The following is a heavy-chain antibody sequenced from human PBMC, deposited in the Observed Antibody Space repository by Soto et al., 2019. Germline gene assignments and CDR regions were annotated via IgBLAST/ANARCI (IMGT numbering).Heavy chain of an antibody. CDR2: IDPTDSYT. CDR3: ARRVPVPARDAFDV. J-gene: IGHJ3*01. V-gene: IGHV5-10-1*01. D-gene: IGHD2-21*02. Sequence: ESLKISCKGSGYTFTTYWISWVRQMPGKGLEWMGRIDPTDSYTNYSPSFEGHVTISADKSVTTAYLQWSSLKASDTAMYYCARRVPVPARDAFDVWGQGTMVTVSS. CDR1: GYTFTTYW.